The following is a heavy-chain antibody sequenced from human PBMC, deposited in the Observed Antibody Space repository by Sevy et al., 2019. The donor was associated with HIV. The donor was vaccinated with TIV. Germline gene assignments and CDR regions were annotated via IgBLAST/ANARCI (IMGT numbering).Heavy chain of an antibody. J-gene: IGHJ3*02. CDR2: ISSSSADI. Sequence: GGSLRLSCAASGFTFSNYNMNWVRQAPGEGLKWVSSISSSSADIYYTDPVKGRFTVSRDNSRKSLFLQMNGLSAEDTALYYCARDLLVGSTYVFDIWGRGTMVTVSS. V-gene: IGHV3-21*01. CDR3: ARDLLVGSTYVFDI. D-gene: IGHD1-26*01. CDR1: GFTFSNYN.